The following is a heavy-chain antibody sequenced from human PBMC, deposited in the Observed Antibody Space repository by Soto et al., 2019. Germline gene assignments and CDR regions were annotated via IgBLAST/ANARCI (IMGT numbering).Heavy chain of an antibody. V-gene: IGHV3-33*01. Sequence: QVQLVESGGGVVQPGRSLRLSCAASGFTFSSYGMHWVRQAPGKGLEWVAVIWYDGSNKYYADSVKGRFTISRDNSKNTLDLQMNSLRAEDTAVYYCARGPYSSSWLNWFDPWGQGTLVTVSS. CDR2: IWYDGSNK. CDR3: ARGPYSSSWLNWFDP. J-gene: IGHJ5*02. CDR1: GFTFSSYG. D-gene: IGHD6-13*01.